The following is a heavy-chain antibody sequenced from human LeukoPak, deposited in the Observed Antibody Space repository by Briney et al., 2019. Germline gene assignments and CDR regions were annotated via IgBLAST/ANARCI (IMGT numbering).Heavy chain of an antibody. CDR1: GFTFSSYW. Sequence: GGSLRLSCAAPGFTFSSYWMHWVRHAPGKGLLWVSRINSDGSSTMYADSVKGRFTISRDNAKNTLYLQMNSLRAEDTAVYYCASDEYSSSTGDYWGQGTLVTVSS. J-gene: IGHJ4*02. V-gene: IGHV3-74*03. D-gene: IGHD6-6*01. CDR2: INSDGSST. CDR3: ASDEYSSSTGDY.